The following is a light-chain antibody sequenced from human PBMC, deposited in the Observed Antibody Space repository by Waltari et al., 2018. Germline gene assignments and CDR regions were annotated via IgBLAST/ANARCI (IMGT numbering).Light chain of an antibody. CDR2: YNS. J-gene: IGLJ2*01. V-gene: IGLV3-21*03. CDR1: TIGRKS. CDR3: QVWDSDSDPVI. Sequence: SYVLTQPPAVSVAPGKTASITCGGNTIGRKSFHWYKQRPGQAPLLVVYYNSDRPSGIPERFSGSNSGNTATLTINRVEAGDEADYYCQVWDSDSDPVIFGGGTKLTVL.